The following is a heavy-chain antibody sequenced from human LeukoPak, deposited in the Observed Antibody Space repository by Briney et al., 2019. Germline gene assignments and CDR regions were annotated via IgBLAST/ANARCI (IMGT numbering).Heavy chain of an antibody. D-gene: IGHD3-22*01. CDR2: IYTSGST. CDR3: ARDKEDYYDSSVNYYYYYMDV. V-gene: IGHV4-61*02. J-gene: IGHJ6*03. CDR1: GGSIGSGSYY. Sequence: PSETLSLTCTVSGGSIGSGSYYWSWIRQPAGKGLEWIGRIYTSGSTNYNPSLKSRVTISVDTSKNQFSLKLSSVTAADTAVYYCARDKEDYYDSSVNYYYYYMDVWGKGTTVTISS.